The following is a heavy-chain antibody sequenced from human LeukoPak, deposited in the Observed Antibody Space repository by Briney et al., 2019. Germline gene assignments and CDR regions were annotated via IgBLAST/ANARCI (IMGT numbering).Heavy chain of an antibody. CDR2: ISGSGGST. V-gene: IGHV3-23*01. J-gene: IGHJ4*02. Sequence: GGSLRLSCAASGFTFSSCGMSWVRQAPGKGLEWVSSISGSGGSTYYADSVKGLFTISRDNSKNTLYLQMNSLRAGDTAVYYCAKEGNEIYSYGLFDCWAQGTLVTVSS. D-gene: IGHD5-18*01. CDR1: GFTFSSCG. CDR3: AKEGNEIYSYGLFDC.